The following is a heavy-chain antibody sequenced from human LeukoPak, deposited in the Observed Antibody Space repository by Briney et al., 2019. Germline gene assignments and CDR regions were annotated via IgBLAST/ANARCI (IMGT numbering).Heavy chain of an antibody. Sequence: PSETLSLTCTVSGGSISSGSYYWSWIRQPAGKGLEWIGRIYTSGSTNYNPSLKSRVTISVDTSKNQFSLKLSSVTAADTAVYYCARRYDFWSGPYMDVWGKGTTVTASS. D-gene: IGHD3-3*01. CDR1: GGSISSGSYY. J-gene: IGHJ6*03. CDR2: IYTSGST. CDR3: ARRYDFWSGPYMDV. V-gene: IGHV4-61*02.